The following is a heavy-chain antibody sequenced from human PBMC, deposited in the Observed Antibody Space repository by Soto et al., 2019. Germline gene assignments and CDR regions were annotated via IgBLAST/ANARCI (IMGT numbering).Heavy chain of an antibody. CDR3: ARACSSNSCYDVFDY. D-gene: IGHD2-2*01. CDR1: GGSISSYY. Sequence: SETLSLTCTVSGGSISSYYWSWVRQPAGKGLEWIGRIYTSGSTNYNPSLKSRVTMSVDTSKNQFSLKLSSVTAADTAVYYCARACSSNSCYDVFDYWGQGTLVTAPQ. CDR2: IYTSGST. J-gene: IGHJ4*02. V-gene: IGHV4-4*07.